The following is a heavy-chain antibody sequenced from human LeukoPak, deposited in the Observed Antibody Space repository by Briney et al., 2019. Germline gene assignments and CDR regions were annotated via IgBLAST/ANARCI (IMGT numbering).Heavy chain of an antibody. Sequence: SETLSLTCIVSGGSVSSGGFYWSWIRQPPGRGLEWIAYIYYSGSTNYNPSLKSRVTISVDTSKNQFSLKLTSVTAADTAVYYCARDRGVGATLPFYWGQGTLATVSS. CDR1: GGSVSSGGFY. V-gene: IGHV4-61*08. J-gene: IGHJ4*02. D-gene: IGHD1-26*01. CDR3: ARDRGVGATLPFY. CDR2: IYYSGST.